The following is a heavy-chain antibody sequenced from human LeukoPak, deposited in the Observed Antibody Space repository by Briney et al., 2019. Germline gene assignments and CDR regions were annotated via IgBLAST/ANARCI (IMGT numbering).Heavy chain of an antibody. D-gene: IGHD3/OR15-3a*01. Sequence: PGGSLRLSCAVSGFTFSNYWMHWVRQAPGKGRVWVARINSDGRSTNYGDSVKGRFTISRDNAKNTLYLQMNSLRAEDTAVYYCARVSDWNFNYWGQGTLVTVSS. CDR2: INSDGRST. J-gene: IGHJ4*02. CDR1: GFTFSNYW. V-gene: IGHV3-74*01. CDR3: ARVSDWNFNY.